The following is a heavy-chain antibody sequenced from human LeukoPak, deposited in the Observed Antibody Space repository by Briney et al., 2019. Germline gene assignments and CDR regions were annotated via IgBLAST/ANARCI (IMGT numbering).Heavy chain of an antibody. D-gene: IGHD3-16*01. CDR1: GGSISSGGYY. CDR3: ARQPYKLGAYYFDS. CDR2: IYYSGST. J-gene: IGHJ4*02. Sequence: DPSETLSLTCTVSGGSISSGGYYWSWIRQHPGKGLEWIGYIYYSGSTYYNPSLKSRVTVSLDTSKNHFSLKLGSVTAADTAVYYCARQPYKLGAYYFDSWGQGTVVTVSS. V-gene: IGHV4-31*03.